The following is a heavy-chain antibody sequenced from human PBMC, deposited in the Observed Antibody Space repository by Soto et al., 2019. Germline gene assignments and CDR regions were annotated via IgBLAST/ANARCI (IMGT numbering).Heavy chain of an antibody. V-gene: IGHV6-1*01. CDR1: GDSVSSNTAA. J-gene: IGHJ5*02. CDR3: ARDPNYGGRPNWFDP. Sequence: PLQTLSLTCAISGDSVSSNTAAWNWIRQSPSRGLEWLGRTYYRSKWYSDYAVSVKSRITINPDTSKNQFSLQLNSVTPEDTAVYYCARDPNYGGRPNWFDPWGQGTLVTVYS. CDR2: TYYRSKWYS. D-gene: IGHD4-17*01.